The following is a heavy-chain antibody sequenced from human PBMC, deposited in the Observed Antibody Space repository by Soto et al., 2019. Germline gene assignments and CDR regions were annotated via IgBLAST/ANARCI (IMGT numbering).Heavy chain of an antibody. V-gene: IGHV4-34*01. J-gene: IGHJ4*02. D-gene: IGHD3-22*01. CDR2: INHSGST. CDR1: GGSFSGYY. Sequence: TLSLTCAVYGGSFSGYYWSWIRQPPGKGLEWIGEINHSGSTNYNPSLKSRVTISVDTSKNQFSLKLSSVTAADTAVYSCARHASSGYYYVGYYFDYWGQGTLVTVSA. CDR3: ARHASSGYYYVGYYFDY.